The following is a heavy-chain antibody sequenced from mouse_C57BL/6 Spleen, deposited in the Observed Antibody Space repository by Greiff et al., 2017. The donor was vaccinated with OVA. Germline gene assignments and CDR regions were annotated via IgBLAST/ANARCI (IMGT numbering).Heavy chain of an antibody. CDR3: ARAGILDQ. CDR1: GYTFTSYW. V-gene: IGHV1-69*01. CDR2: VDPSDSYT. D-gene: IGHD4-1*01. Sequence: QVQLKQPGAELVMPGASVKLSCKASGYTFTSYWMHWGKQRPGQGLEWIGVVDPSDSYTNYNQKFKGKTTLTVDKSSSTADKQLSSLTSEDSAVYYGARAGILDQWGQGTTRTVSS. J-gene: IGHJ2*01.